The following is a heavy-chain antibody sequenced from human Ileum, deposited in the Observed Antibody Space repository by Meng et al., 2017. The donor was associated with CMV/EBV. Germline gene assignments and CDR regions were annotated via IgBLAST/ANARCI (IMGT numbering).Heavy chain of an antibody. CDR3: AKNMISGVTPDI. CDR2: IRSKTYGGTT. Sequence: GGSLRLSCTASGFTFGDYPMNWVRQAPGKGLEWVGFIRSKTYGGTTEYAASVRGRFTISRDDSKRTAYLQMSSLKTEDTAVYYCAKNMISGVTPDIWGQGTMVTVSS. V-gene: IGHV3-49*04. D-gene: IGHD3-3*01. J-gene: IGHJ3*02. CDR1: GFTFGDYP.